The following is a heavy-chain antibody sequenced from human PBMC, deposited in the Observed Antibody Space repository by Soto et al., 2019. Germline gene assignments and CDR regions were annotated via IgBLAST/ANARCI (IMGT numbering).Heavy chain of an antibody. Sequence: EVQLLESGGGLVQPGGSLRLSCAASGFTFSSYAMSWVRQAPGKGLEWVSAISGSGGSTYYADSVKGRFTISRDNSKNTLYLQMNSLGAEDTAVYYCAKDPYIVVVPAARYYMDVWGKGTTVTVSS. D-gene: IGHD2-2*01. CDR1: GFTFSSYA. CDR3: AKDPYIVVVPAARYYMDV. J-gene: IGHJ6*03. V-gene: IGHV3-23*01. CDR2: ISGSGGST.